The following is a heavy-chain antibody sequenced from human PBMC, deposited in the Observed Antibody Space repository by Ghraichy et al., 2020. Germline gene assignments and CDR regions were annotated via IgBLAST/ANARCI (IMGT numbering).Heavy chain of an antibody. Sequence: SETLSLTCTVSGGSISYYYSSWIRQSPGKGLEWIGYIDSSGTTNYNPSLSSRLTISIDTSKKQFSLKLNSVTAADTAVYFCGKLGDSGNYVDHWGQGALVTVSS. CDR2: IDSSGTT. D-gene: IGHD4-11*01. V-gene: IGHV4-59*08. J-gene: IGHJ4*02. CDR1: GGSISYYY. CDR3: GKLGDSGNYVDH.